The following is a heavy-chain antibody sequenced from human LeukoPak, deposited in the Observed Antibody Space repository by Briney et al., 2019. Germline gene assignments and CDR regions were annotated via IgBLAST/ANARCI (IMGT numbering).Heavy chain of an antibody. CDR1: GFTFSDYS. D-gene: IGHD6-19*01. CDR2: ISRHSSYI. Sequence: GGSLRLSCAASGFTFSDYSMNWVRQAPGKGLEWVSSISRHSSYIYYADSMKGRFTISRDNAKNSLYLQMNSLRAEDTAVYYCAKGIYSSGWSYFDYWGHGTLVTVSS. V-gene: IGHV3-21*04. J-gene: IGHJ4*01. CDR3: AKGIYSSGWSYFDY.